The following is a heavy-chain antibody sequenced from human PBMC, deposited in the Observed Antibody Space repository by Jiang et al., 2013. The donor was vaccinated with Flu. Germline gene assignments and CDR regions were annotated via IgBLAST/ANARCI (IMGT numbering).Heavy chain of an antibody. CDR3: ARGAGFLEYYYYYGMDV. Sequence: PGLVKPSETLSLTCDISNGSIGNNYWTWVRQPPGKGLEWIGYIYYSGSTNYNPSLKSRVTISVDTSKNQFSLKLSSVTAADTAVYYCARGAGFLEYYYYYGMDVWGQGTTVTVSS. CDR2: IYYSGST. CDR1: NGSIGNNY. V-gene: IGHV4-59*01. J-gene: IGHJ6*02. D-gene: IGHD3-3*01.